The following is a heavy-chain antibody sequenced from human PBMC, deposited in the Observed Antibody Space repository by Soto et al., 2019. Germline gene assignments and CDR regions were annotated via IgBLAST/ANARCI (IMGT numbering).Heavy chain of an antibody. CDR2: IKSKTDGWTT. CDR1: GFTFSNAW. D-gene: IGHD3-22*01. CDR3: TTVIPTYYYDSSGYSFDY. J-gene: IGHJ4*02. V-gene: IGHV3-15*01. Sequence: GGSLRLSCAASGFTFSNAWMSWVRQAPGKGLEWVGRIKSKTDGWTTDYAAPVKGRFTISRDDSKNTLYLQMNSLKTEDTAVYYCTTVIPTYYYDSSGYSFDYWGQGTLVTVSS.